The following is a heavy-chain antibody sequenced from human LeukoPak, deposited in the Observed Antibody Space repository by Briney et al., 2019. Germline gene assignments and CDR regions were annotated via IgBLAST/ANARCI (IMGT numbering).Heavy chain of an antibody. CDR3: ATNTYYDFWSGYQGGFDY. Sequence: SETLSLTCTVSGGSISSYYWSWIRQPAGKGLEWIGRIYTSGSTNYNPSLKSRVTISVDTSKNQFSLKLSSVTAADTAVYYCATNTYYDFWSGYQGGFDYWGQGTLVTVSS. CDR2: IYTSGST. V-gene: IGHV4-4*07. J-gene: IGHJ4*02. D-gene: IGHD3-3*01. CDR1: GGSISSYY.